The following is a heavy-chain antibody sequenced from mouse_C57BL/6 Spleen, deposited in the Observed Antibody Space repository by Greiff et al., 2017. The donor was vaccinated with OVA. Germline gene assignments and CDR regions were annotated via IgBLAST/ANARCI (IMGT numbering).Heavy chain of an antibody. Sequence: EVMLVESGGDLVKPGGSLKLSCAASGFTFSSYGMSWVRQTPDKRLEWVATISSGGSYTYYPDSVKGRFTISRDNAKNTLYLQMSSLKSEDTAMYYCARPGGDYFDYWGQGTTLTVSS. V-gene: IGHV5-6*02. J-gene: IGHJ2*01. CDR1: GFTFSSYG. CDR3: ARPGGDYFDY. CDR2: ISSGGSYT.